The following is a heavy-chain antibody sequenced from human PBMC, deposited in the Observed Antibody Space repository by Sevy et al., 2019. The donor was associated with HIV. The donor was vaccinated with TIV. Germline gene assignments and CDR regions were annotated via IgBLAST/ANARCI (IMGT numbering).Heavy chain of an antibody. CDR3: ARDRGELLSSAFDY. D-gene: IGHD1-26*01. CDR2: ISYDGRNNK. Sequence: GGSLRLSCAASGFTFSDYAMHWVRQAPGKGLEWVAVISYDGRNNKYNADSVKGRFPISRDNYKNTLYLQMNSLRVEATAIYYCARDRGELLSSAFDYWGQGTLVTVSS. J-gene: IGHJ4*02. V-gene: IGHV3-30-3*01. CDR1: GFTFSDYA.